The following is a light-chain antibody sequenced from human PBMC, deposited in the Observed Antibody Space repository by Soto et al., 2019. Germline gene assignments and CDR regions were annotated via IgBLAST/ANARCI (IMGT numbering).Light chain of an antibody. CDR2: GAS. V-gene: IGKV3-15*01. J-gene: IGKJ5*01. Sequence: EILITQSPATLSVSPGERATLSCRASQSVGSGLSWYQQRPDQSPRLLIYGASTRANGIPARFSGSGSGTEFTLTIRTLQSEDFAIYYCQQYNNWHRITFGQGTRLEIK. CDR3: QQYNNWHRIT. CDR1: QSVGSG.